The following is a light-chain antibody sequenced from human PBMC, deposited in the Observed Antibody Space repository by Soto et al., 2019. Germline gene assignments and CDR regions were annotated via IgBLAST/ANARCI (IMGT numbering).Light chain of an antibody. V-gene: IGKV1-6*02. Sequence: SQLTHSPSCLCASVGVRVTISCRASQGIGNALGWYQQKPGKPPKVLIYGASNLQSGVPPRFSGSGSGTDFTLAISSLQPEDSATYYCLQDINYPRTFGQGTKVDIK. CDR3: LQDINYPRT. CDR2: GAS. CDR1: QGIGNA. J-gene: IGKJ1*01.